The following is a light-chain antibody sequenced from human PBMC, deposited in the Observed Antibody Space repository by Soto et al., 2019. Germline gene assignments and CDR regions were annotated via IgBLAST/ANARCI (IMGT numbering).Light chain of an antibody. V-gene: IGKV4-1*01. J-gene: IGKJ3*01. CDR1: QSVLSSSNNKNF. CDR2: WAS. CDR3: QQYYSPPQT. Sequence: DIVMTQSPDSLAVSLGERATINCKSSQSVLSSSNNKNFLAWYQQKPGQPPKLLIYWASTRESGVPDRFSGSGSGTDFTLPISSLQAEDVAVYYCQQYYSPPQTFGPGTKVDIK.